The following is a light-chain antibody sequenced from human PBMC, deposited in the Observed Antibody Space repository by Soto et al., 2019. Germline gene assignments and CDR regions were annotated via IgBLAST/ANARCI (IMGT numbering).Light chain of an antibody. Sequence: QSALTQPASVSGSPGQSITISCTGSSSDVGGFNYVSWFQQHPGKAPKLMIYEVNNRPSGISNRFSGSKSGNTASLTISGLQAADEADYYCSSYSSGITSYIFGTGTKVTVL. CDR3: SSYSSGITSYI. V-gene: IGLV2-14*01. CDR1: SSDVGGFNY. J-gene: IGLJ1*01. CDR2: EVN.